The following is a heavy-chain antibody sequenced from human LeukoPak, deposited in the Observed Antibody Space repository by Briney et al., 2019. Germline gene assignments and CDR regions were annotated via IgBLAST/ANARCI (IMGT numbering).Heavy chain of an antibody. CDR2: IGGSGVTK. D-gene: IGHD6-13*01. V-gene: IGHV3-23*01. CDR3: ARGASSWEYTTFDV. CDR1: GFKFTNYA. Sequence: SGGSLRLSCAASGFKFTNYAMHWVRQAPGKGLEWVSTIGGSGVTKFYADSVEGRFTIFRDNSNNALFLQMNSLRAEDMAIYYCARGASSWEYTTFDVWGQGTIVTVSS. J-gene: IGHJ3*01.